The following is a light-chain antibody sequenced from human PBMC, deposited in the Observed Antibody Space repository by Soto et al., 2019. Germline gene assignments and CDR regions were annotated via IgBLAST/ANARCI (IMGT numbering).Light chain of an antibody. V-gene: IGKV1-39*01. CDR2: AAS. J-gene: IGKJ2*01. CDR3: QQSYSTPLDT. CDR1: QSIRSY. Sequence: DIQMGPSPSSLSASVGDGVTITFRASQSIRSYLNRYQQKRGKAPKLLIYAASSLQSGVPSRFSGSRSGTDFTLTINSLQPQDFATYYCQQSYSTPLDTFGQGTRVDIK.